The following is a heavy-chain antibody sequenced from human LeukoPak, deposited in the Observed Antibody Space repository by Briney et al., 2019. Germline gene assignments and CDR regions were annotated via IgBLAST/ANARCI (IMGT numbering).Heavy chain of an antibody. V-gene: IGHV3-30*18. CDR1: GFTFSSYG. CDR2: ISYDGSNK. J-gene: IGHJ4*02. CDR3: AKDDIGNYDLYFDY. Sequence: GGSLRLSCAASGFTFSSYGMHWVRQAPGKGLEWVAVISYDGSNKYYADSVKGRFTISRDNSKNTLYLQMNSLRAEDTAVYYCAKDDIGNYDLYFDYWGQGTLVTVSS. D-gene: IGHD3-3*01.